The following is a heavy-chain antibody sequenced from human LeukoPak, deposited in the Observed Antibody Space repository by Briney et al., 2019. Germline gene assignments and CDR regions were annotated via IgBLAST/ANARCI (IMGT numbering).Heavy chain of an antibody. V-gene: IGHV3-23*01. J-gene: IGHJ4*02. D-gene: IGHD7-27*01. Sequence: GGSLRLSCAASGFTFSSYAMSWVRQAPGKGLEWVSVIGGSGASTNYADSVKGRFTVSRDNSKNTLFLQMNSLRAEDTAVYYCAKDGGLWVSAHWGDSWGRGTLVTVSS. CDR3: AKDGGLWVSAHWGDS. CDR1: GFTFSSYA. CDR2: IGGSGAST.